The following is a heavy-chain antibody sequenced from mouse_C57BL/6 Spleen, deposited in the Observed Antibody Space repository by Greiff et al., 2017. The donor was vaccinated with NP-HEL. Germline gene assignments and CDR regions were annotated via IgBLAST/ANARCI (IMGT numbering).Heavy chain of an antibody. CDR1: GYAFSSYW. CDR2: IYPGDGDT. V-gene: IGHV1-80*01. CDR3: ARSRLPYYYAMDY. D-gene: IGHD2-4*01. Sequence: VQLQESGAELVKPGASVKISCKASGYAFSSYWMNWVKQRPGKGLEWIGQIYPGDGDTNYNGKFKGKATLTADKSSSTAYMQLSSLTSEDSAVYFCARSRLPYYYAMDYWGQGTSVTVSS. J-gene: IGHJ4*01.